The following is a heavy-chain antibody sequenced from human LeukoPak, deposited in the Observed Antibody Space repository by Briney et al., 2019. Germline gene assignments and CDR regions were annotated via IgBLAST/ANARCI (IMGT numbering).Heavy chain of an antibody. CDR1: GGTFSSYA. CDR2: IIPIFGTA. CDR3: AVLYGSGSYYIDAFDI. V-gene: IGHV1-69*13. D-gene: IGHD3-10*01. J-gene: IGHJ3*02. Sequence: SVKVSCKASGGTFSSYAISWVRQAPGQGLEWMGGIIPIFGTASYAQKFQGRVTITADESTSTAYMELSSLRSEDTAVYYCAVLYGSGSYYIDAFDIWGQRTMVTVSS.